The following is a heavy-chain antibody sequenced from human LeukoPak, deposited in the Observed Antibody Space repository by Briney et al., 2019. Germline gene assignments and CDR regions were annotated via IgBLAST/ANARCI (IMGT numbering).Heavy chain of an antibody. CDR1: GGSISSGGYY. D-gene: IGHD1-14*01. CDR2: IYYSGST. V-gene: IGHV4-31*03. J-gene: IGHJ4*02. CDR3: ARAVRPRYFDY. Sequence: TSETLSLTCTVSGGSISSGGYYWSWIRQHPGKGLEWIGYIYYSGSTYYNPSLKSRVTISVDTSKNQFSLKLSSVTAADTAVYYCARAVRPRYFDYWGQGTLVTVSS.